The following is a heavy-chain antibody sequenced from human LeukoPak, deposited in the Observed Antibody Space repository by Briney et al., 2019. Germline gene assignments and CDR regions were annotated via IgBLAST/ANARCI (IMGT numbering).Heavy chain of an antibody. D-gene: IGHD3-10*01. CDR1: GGSISSDY. CDR3: ARLNGSGSYAYFDY. Sequence: SETLSLTRSVSGGSISSDYWNWIRQPVGKGLEWIGRISLGGRTNYNPSLKSRVTVSLDKSKNQFSLKVTSVTAADTAVYYCARLNGSGSYAYFDYWGQGSLVIVSS. J-gene: IGHJ4*02. CDR2: ISLGGRT. V-gene: IGHV4-4*07.